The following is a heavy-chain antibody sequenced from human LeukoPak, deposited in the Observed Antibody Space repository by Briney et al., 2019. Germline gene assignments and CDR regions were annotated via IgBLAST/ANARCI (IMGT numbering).Heavy chain of an antibody. D-gene: IGHD6-19*01. Sequence: GGSLRLSCAASGFTFSGYGMHWVRQAPGKGLEWVAVIWYDGSNKYYADSVKGRFTISRDNSKNTLYLQMNSLRAEDTAVYYCAREAPPPYSSGWYYFDYWGQGTLVTVSS. CDR1: GFTFSGYG. J-gene: IGHJ4*02. V-gene: IGHV3-33*01. CDR2: IWYDGSNK. CDR3: AREAPPPYSSGWYYFDY.